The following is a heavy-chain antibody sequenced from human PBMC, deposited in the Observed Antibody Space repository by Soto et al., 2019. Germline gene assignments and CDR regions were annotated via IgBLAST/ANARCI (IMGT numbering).Heavy chain of an antibody. CDR3: ARANPQYVYFES. J-gene: IGHJ4*02. V-gene: IGHV1-69*02. Sequence: QVQLVQSGAEVKRPGSSVKVSCRTSGGTFNTYSISWVRQAPGQGLEWMGRITPIIDIPAYAQNFQGRVAISADKSTSTAYVQLTNLRFEDTAMYFCARANPQYVYFESWGQGTVVTVSS. CDR2: ITPIIDIP. D-gene: IGHD1-20*01. CDR1: GGTFNTYS.